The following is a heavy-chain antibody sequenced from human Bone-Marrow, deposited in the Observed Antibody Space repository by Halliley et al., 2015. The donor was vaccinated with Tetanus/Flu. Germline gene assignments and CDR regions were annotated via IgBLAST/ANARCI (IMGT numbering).Heavy chain of an antibody. CDR1: GFTFSNYE. D-gene: IGHD3-16*01. CDR3: VRGGPSVSSNWFDP. CDR2: ISSSGSTM. J-gene: IGHJ5*02. V-gene: IGHV3-48*03. Sequence: AVSGFTFSNYEMNWVRQAPGKGLEWISYISSSGSTMYYADSVKGRFTTSRDNAKNSLYLQMNSLRAEDTAIYYCVRGGPSVSSNWFDPWGQGTLVTVSS.